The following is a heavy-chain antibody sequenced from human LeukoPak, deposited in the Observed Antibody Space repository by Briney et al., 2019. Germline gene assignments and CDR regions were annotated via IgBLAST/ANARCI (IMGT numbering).Heavy chain of an antibody. V-gene: IGHV4-61*02. Sequence: PSQTLSLTCTVSGDSITSGRYYWSWIRQPAGKELEWIGRIYSSGNTDYHPYIVSLKSRVSLSLDTSKNQFSLKLSSVTAADTAVYYCARVPAREQPATDDAFDIWGQGTMVTVSS. CDR1: GDSITSGRYY. J-gene: IGHJ3*02. D-gene: IGHD1-26*01. CDR3: ARVPAREQPATDDAFDI. CDR2: IYSSGNT.